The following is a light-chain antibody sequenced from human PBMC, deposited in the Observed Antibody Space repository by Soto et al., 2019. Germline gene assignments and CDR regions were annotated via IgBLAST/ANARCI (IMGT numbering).Light chain of an antibody. J-gene: IGKJ1*01. CDR2: CTS. CDR1: QPVGRSY. CDR3: QQYDSTPPWT. Sequence: VVLTQSPGILYLSPGERATLSCRASQPVGRSYLAWYQQKPGQPPRLLIFCTSTRATGIPDRFSGGGSGTEFTLTISRLDPEDFAVYYCQQYDSTPPWTFGQGTRVEVK. V-gene: IGKV3-20*01.